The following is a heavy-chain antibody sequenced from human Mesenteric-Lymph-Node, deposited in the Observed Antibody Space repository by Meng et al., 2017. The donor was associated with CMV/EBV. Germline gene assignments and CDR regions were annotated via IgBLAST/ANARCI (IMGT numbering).Heavy chain of an antibody. J-gene: IGHJ4*02. D-gene: IGHD3-10*01. CDR1: EITFSSYA. CDR3: EEASKGSRGYFDY. Sequence: GGSLRLSCAASEITFSSYAMSWVRQAPGKGLEWFAGISGSCGNTYYADSVKGRFTISRDNSKNTLYLQMNPLRPEDTAMAFCEEASKGSRGYFDYWGQGTLVTVSS. V-gene: IGHV3-23*01. CDR2: ISGSCGNT.